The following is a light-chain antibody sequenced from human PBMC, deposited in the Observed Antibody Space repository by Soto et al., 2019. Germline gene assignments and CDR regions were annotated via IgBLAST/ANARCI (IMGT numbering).Light chain of an antibody. CDR1: SANIGAGHA. Sequence: QSVLTQPPSVSGAPGQRVTISCTGSSANIGAGHALHWYQHLPGAAPKLLMYGNSDRPSGVPDRFSGSKSGTSASLAITGLQPEDEADYYCQSYDDSLSGWVFGGGTKLTVL. CDR3: QSYDDSLSGWV. J-gene: IGLJ3*02. V-gene: IGLV1-40*01. CDR2: GNS.